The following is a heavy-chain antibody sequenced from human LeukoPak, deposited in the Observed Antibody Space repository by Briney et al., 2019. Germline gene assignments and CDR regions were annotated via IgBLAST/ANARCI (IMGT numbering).Heavy chain of an antibody. CDR2: ITRTGSNT. V-gene: IGHV3-23*01. D-gene: IGHD3-22*01. Sequence: GGSLRLSCAATGFSISSSATTWVRQAPGKGLDWVSTITRTGSNTFYADSVKGRFTISRDNSKNTVYLQVNSLRAEDTAVYYCARGVANYYDNSGYQNWGQGTLVTVSS. CDR3: ARGVANYYDNSGYQN. CDR1: GFSISSSA. J-gene: IGHJ4*02.